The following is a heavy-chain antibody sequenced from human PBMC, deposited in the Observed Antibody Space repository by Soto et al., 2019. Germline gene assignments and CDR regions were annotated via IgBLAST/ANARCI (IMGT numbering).Heavy chain of an antibody. Sequence: VQLVQSGAEVKKPGSSVKVSCKASGGNFSSYAISWVRQAPGPGLVWMGGIIPIFGKANYAQKFQGRVTITADDSTSTAYVELSSLRSEDTAVYYCACYGEDSSASGFFDIWGQGTMVTFCS. V-gene: IGHV1-69*01. CDR2: IIPIFGKA. D-gene: IGHD6-6*01. CDR3: ACYGEDSSASGFFDI. CDR1: GGNFSSYA. J-gene: IGHJ3*02.